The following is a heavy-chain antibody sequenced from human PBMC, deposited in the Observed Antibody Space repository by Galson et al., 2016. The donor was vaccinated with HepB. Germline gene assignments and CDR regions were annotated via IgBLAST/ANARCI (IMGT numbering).Heavy chain of an antibody. CDR3: VRHTVTYYR. V-gene: IGHV5-51*01. D-gene: IGHD1-26*01. CDR2: IYPADSNT. CDR1: GYSFTNYW. Sequence: SGAEVKKPGESLKISCKASGYSFTNYWIGWVRQMTGRGMEWVAIIYPADSNTRYSPSFQGQVTVSADKSINTAYLQWSSLKASDTAMYYCVRHTVTYYRWGQGTLVTVSS. J-gene: IGHJ4*01.